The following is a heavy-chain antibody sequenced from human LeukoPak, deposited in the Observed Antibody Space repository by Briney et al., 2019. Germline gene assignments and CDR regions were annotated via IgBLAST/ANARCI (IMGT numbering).Heavy chain of an antibody. CDR3: ARGYSYGSDYYYGMDV. J-gene: IGHJ6*02. CDR1: GYTFTSYA. Sequence: GASVKVYCKASGYTFTSYAISWVRQAPGQGLEWMGWISGYNGNTKYAQKVQGRVTMTTDTSTSTAYMELRSLRSDDTAVYYCARGYSYGSDYYYGMDVWGQGTTVTVSS. D-gene: IGHD5-18*01. V-gene: IGHV1-18*01. CDR2: ISGYNGNT.